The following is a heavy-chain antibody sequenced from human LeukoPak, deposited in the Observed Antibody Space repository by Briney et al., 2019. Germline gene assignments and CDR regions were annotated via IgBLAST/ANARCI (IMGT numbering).Heavy chain of an antibody. CDR1: GFTLSNYA. V-gene: IGHV3-23*01. D-gene: IGHD6-13*01. CDR2: ISGSAGST. CDR3: AKGPASTWYKYYFDY. Sequence: GGSLRLSCAASGFTLSNYAMSWVRQAPGKGLEWVSAISGSAGSTYYADSVKGRFTISRDNSRNTLYLQMNRLRAEDTALYYCAKGPASTWYKYYFDYWGQGTLVTVSS. J-gene: IGHJ4*02.